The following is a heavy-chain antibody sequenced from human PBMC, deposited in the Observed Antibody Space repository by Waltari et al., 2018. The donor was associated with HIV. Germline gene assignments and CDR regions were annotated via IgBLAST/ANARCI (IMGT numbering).Heavy chain of an antibody. D-gene: IGHD1-26*01. J-gene: IGHJ4*02. Sequence: VYLQESGPGLVRPSGTLSLTCAVSGGSISSSDWLTWVRQSPGKGLEWIGEIYHSRSTNYNPSLKSRVTISIDKSKNQFSLKLRSVTAADTAMYYCAKRSIGGNEDFWGQGTLVTVSS. V-gene: IGHV4-4*02. CDR1: GGSISSSDW. CDR2: IYHSRST. CDR3: AKRSIGGNEDF.